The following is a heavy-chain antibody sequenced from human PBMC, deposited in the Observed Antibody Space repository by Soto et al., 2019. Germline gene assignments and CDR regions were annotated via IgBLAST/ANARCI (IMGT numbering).Heavy chain of an antibody. CDR1: GYTFTSYY. D-gene: IGHD3-3*01. CDR2: INPSSGST. Sequence: ASVKVSCKASGYTFTSYYMHWVRQAPGQGLEWMGIINPSSGSTSYAQKFQGRVTMTRDTSTSTVYMELSSLRSEDTAVYYCARDPRDTIFGVVIRSWFDPWGQGTLVTVSS. CDR3: ARDPRDTIFGVVIRSWFDP. J-gene: IGHJ5*02. V-gene: IGHV1-46*01.